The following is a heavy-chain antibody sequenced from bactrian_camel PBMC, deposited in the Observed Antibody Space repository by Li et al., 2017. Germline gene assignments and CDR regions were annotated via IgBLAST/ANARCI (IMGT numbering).Heavy chain of an antibody. Sequence: VQLVESGGGLVQSGGSLSLSCAASGFNFSNYGMSWVRQAPGKGLEWVSAINSGGDSTYYAESVKGRFTISRDNAKNTLNLQMNNLKPDDTAMYYCAARDGGTWYRMPWREYHYWGQGTQVTVS. J-gene: IGHJ4*01. CDR3: AARDGGTWYRMPWREYHY. CDR2: INSGGDST. D-gene: IGHD6*01. CDR1: GFNFSNYG. V-gene: IGHV3S40*01.